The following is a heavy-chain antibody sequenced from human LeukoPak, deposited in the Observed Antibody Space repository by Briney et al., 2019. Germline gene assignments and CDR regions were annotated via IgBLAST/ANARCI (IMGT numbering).Heavy chain of an antibody. Sequence: PSGTLSLTCAVSGGSISSSNWWSWVRQPPGKGLEWIGQIYHSGSTNYNPSLKSRVTISVDKSNNHFSLKLSSVTAADTAVYYCARRSPRSSTIRYAFDIWGQGTMVTVSS. CDR1: GGSISSSNW. J-gene: IGHJ3*02. CDR2: IYHSGST. V-gene: IGHV4-4*02. D-gene: IGHD2-2*01. CDR3: ARRSPRSSTIRYAFDI.